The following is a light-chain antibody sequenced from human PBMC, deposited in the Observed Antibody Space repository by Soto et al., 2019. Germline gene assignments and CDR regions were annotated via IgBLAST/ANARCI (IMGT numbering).Light chain of an antibody. J-gene: IGKJ1*01. CDR1: QTISSW. Sequence: DIKMTQSPSTLSASVGDRVTITCRASQTISSWLARYQQKPGKAPKLLIYKASTLKSGVPSRFSGSGSGTEFTLTISSLQPDDFATYYCQHYNSYSEAFGQGTKVDIK. CDR2: KAS. V-gene: IGKV1-5*03. CDR3: QHYNSYSEA.